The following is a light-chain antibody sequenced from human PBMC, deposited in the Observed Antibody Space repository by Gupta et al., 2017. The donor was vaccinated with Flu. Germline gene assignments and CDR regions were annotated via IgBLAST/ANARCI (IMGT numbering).Light chain of an antibody. Sequence: QSALTQPRSVSGSPGQSVTISCTGTSSDVGGYNYVSWYQQHPGKPPKLMIYDVSKRPSGVPDRFSGSKSGNTASLTISGLQAEDEADYYCCSYAGSYTFEVFGGGTKLTVL. CDR2: DVS. J-gene: IGLJ3*02. CDR1: SSDVGGYNY. V-gene: IGLV2-11*01. CDR3: CSYAGSYTFEV.